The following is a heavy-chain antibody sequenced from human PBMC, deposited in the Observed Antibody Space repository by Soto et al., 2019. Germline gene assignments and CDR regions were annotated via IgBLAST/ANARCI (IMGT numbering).Heavy chain of an antibody. CDR1: GFTFSTYW. D-gene: IGHD6-19*01. CDR3: ARGFSSTPSWFDP. CDR2: IKQDGSVR. J-gene: IGHJ5*02. Sequence: GGSLRLSCVASGFTFSTYWMSWVRQAPGKGLEWVANIKQDGSVRYYVDSVKGRFTISRDNAMNSLYLQMNSLRVEDTAMYYCARGFSSTPSWFDPWGQGTLVTVSS. V-gene: IGHV3-7*03.